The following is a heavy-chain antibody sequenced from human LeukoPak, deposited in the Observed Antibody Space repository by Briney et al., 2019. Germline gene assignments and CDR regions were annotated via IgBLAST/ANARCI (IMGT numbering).Heavy chain of an antibody. V-gene: IGHV4-38-2*01. J-gene: IGHJ5*02. Sequence: NPSETLSLTCAVSGYSISSGYYWGWIRQPPGKGLEWIGSIYHSGSTYYNPSLKSRVTISVDTSKNQFSLKPSSVTAADTAVYYCARTYGSGSTSPHHWGQGTLVTVSS. CDR3: ARTYGSGSTSPHH. CDR1: GYSISSGYY. CDR2: IYHSGST. D-gene: IGHD3-10*01.